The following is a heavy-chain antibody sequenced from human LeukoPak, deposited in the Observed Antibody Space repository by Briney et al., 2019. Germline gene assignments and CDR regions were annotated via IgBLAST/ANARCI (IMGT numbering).Heavy chain of an antibody. D-gene: IGHD1-26*01. CDR2: ISSSSSYI. CDR3: ARDPLLDAFDI. CDR1: GFTFSSYS. J-gene: IGHJ3*02. V-gene: IGHV3-21*04. Sequence: GGSLRLSCAASGFTFSSYSMNWVRQAPGKGLEWVSSISSSSSYIYYADSVKGRFTISRDNAKNSLYLQMNSLRAEDTAVYYCARDPLLDAFDIWGQGTMVTVSS.